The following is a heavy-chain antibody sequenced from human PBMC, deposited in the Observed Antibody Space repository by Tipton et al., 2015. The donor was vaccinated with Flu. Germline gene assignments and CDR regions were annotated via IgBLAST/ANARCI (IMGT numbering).Heavy chain of an antibody. CDR1: GFTFSTYG. Sequence: SLRLSCAASGFTFSTYGMHWVRQAPGKGLEWVAIISFDGSNKYYADSVKGRFTISRDNSKNTLYLQMNSLRAEDTAVYYCAMSTAYNSGWFALIDYWGQGTLVTVSP. J-gene: IGHJ4*02. CDR2: ISFDGSNK. V-gene: IGHV3-30*03. CDR3: AMSTAYNSGWFALIDY. D-gene: IGHD6-19*01.